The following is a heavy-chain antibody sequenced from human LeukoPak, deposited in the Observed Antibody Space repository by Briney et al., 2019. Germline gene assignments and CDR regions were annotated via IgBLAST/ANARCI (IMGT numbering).Heavy chain of an antibody. CDR3: ARDSGRFDVFDI. V-gene: IGHV3-74*01. Sequence: GGSLRPSCAASGFTFSSYWMHWVRQAPGKGLVWVSRINSDGSSTSYADSVKGRFTISRDNSKNTLYLQMNSLRAEDTAVYYCARDSGRFDVFDIWGQGTMVTVSS. CDR2: INSDGSST. J-gene: IGHJ3*02. D-gene: IGHD3-10*01. CDR1: GFTFSSYW.